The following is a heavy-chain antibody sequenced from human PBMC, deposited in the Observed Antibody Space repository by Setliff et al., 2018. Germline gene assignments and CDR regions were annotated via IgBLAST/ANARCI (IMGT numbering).Heavy chain of an antibody. J-gene: IGHJ4*02. CDR2: IYHDGNPKFNPSV. CDR1: GVSVNSLTW. V-gene: IGHV4-4*02. D-gene: IGHD1-26*01. Sequence: SETLSLTCAVSGVSVNSLTWWSWVRQTPGKGLEWIGFIYHDGNPKFNPSVNYNPSLKSRITMSIDKSKNRFSLNLRSVTAADTAVYYCTRGGGRYHTANWGQGALVTVSS. CDR3: TRGGGRYHTAN.